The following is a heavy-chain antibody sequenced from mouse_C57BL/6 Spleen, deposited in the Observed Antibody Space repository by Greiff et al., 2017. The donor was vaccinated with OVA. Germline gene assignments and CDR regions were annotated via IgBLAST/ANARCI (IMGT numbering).Heavy chain of an antibody. CDR3: TRYYYGSSPYFDV. Sequence: VHLVESGAELVRPGASVTLSCKASGYTFTDYEMHWVKQTPVHGLEWIGAIDPETGGTAYNQKFKGKAILTADKSSSTAYMELRSLTSEDSAVYYCTRYYYGSSPYFDVWGTGTTVTVSS. CDR2: IDPETGGT. CDR1: GYTFTDYE. D-gene: IGHD1-1*01. V-gene: IGHV1-15*01. J-gene: IGHJ1*03.